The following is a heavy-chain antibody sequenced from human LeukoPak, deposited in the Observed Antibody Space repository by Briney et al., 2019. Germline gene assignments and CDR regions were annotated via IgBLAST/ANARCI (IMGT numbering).Heavy chain of an antibody. D-gene: IGHD6-19*01. J-gene: IGHJ4*02. CDR2: IKQDGSEK. CDR1: GSTFNSCW. V-gene: IGHV3-7*04. Sequence: GGSLRLSCAASGSTFNSCWMAWVRQAPGKGLEWVANIKQDGSEKYYVDSVKGRFTISRDNAKNSLYLQLNSLRAEDTAVYYCARDWGPDSSGWYGGVFDYWGQGALVTVSS. CDR3: ARDWGPDSSGWYGGVFDY.